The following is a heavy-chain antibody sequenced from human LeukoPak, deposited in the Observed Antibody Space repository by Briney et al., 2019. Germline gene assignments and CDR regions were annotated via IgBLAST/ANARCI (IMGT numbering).Heavy chain of an antibody. J-gene: IGHJ4*02. V-gene: IGHV4-34*01. Sequence: SETLSPTCAVYSGSFSSYYWSWIRQPPGKGLEWIGEINHSGSTNYNPSLKSRLTISVDTSKNQFSLKLSSVTAADTAMYYCARGGEYSGSTFDYWGQGTLVTVSS. CDR2: INHSGST. CDR3: ARGGEYSGSTFDY. D-gene: IGHD1-26*01. CDR1: SGSFSSYY.